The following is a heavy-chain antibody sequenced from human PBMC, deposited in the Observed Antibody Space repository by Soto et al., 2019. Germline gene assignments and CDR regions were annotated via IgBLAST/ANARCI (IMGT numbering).Heavy chain of an antibody. J-gene: IGHJ5*02. CDR3: ARVGDFSFENWCDP. Sequence: SETLSLTWTVSGGSISSYYWSWIRQPQGKGLEWIGYIYYSGSTNYNPYLKSRVTISVDTSKNQCSLKLSSVTAADTAVYYCARVGDFSFENWCDPWGQGTLVT. CDR1: GGSISSYY. CDR2: IYYSGST. D-gene: IGHD3-16*02. V-gene: IGHV4-59*01.